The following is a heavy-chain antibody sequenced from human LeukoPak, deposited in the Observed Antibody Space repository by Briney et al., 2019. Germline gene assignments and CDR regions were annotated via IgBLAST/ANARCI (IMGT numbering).Heavy chain of an antibody. Sequence: SETLSLTCTVSGDSISSYYWTWIRQPPGKGLEWIGYVYYSGSTSYNPSLQSRVTISVDTSKNQFSLKLSSVTAADTAVYYCARMSGSPYYLDYWGQGTLVTVSS. CDR2: VYYSGST. D-gene: IGHD1-26*01. CDR3: ARMSGSPYYLDY. V-gene: IGHV4-59*08. J-gene: IGHJ4*02. CDR1: GDSISSYY.